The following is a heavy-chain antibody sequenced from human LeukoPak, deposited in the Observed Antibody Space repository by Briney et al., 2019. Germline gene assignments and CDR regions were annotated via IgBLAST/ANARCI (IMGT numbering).Heavy chain of an antibody. CDR3: ARDERASTVPGFDY. Sequence: GGSLRLSCAASGFTFSSYAMHWVRQAPGKGLEWVAVISYDGSNKYYADSVKGRFTISRDNSKNTLYLQMNSLRAEDTAMYYCARDERASTVPGFDYWGQGTLVTVSS. V-gene: IGHV3-30*04. CDR2: ISYDGSNK. D-gene: IGHD4-17*01. CDR1: GFTFSSYA. J-gene: IGHJ4*02.